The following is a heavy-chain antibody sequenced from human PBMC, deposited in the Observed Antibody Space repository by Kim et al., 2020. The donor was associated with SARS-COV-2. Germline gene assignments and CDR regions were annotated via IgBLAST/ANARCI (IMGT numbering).Heavy chain of an antibody. Sequence: KGQVTISGDNSKNTLYLQMSSLRAEDTAVYYCAKAVAGGDRSYYYYGMDVWGQGTTVTVSS. D-gene: IGHD6-19*01. J-gene: IGHJ6*02. CDR3: AKAVAGGDRSYYYYGMDV. V-gene: IGHV3-23*01.